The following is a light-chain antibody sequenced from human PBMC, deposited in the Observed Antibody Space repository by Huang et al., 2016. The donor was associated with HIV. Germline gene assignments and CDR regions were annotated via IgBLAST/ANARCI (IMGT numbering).Light chain of an antibody. Sequence: DIQMTQSPSSLSASVGDRVTITCRASQSISSYLNWYQQKPGKAPKLLIYAASSLQSGGPSRFRGSGSGTDFTLTISRLQPEDFATYYCQQSYSTLRYTFGQGTKLEIK. CDR3: QQSYSTLRYT. J-gene: IGKJ2*01. CDR1: QSISSY. CDR2: AAS. V-gene: IGKV1-39*01.